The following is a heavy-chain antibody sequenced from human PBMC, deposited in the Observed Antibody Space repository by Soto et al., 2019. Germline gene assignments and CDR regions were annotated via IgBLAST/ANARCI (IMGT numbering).Heavy chain of an antibody. J-gene: IGHJ4*02. CDR1: GNTFTSYY. Sequence: QVQLVQSGAEVKKSGASVKVSCKASGNTFTSYYIHWVRQAPGQGLEWMGIINPSGDKTNNAQQFLGRVTMTRDTSTSTVYMELSNLRSEDTAVYYCTSENRLSQWLLFDYWGQGTLVTVSS. V-gene: IGHV1-46*03. CDR2: INPSGDKT. D-gene: IGHD6-19*01. CDR3: TSENRLSQWLLFDY.